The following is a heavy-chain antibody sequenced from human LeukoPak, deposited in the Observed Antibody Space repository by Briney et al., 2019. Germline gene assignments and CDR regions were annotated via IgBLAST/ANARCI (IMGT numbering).Heavy chain of an antibody. D-gene: IGHD5-18*01. CDR3: ARDLFTVDTAMVTAY. V-gene: IGHV1-46*01. Sequence: GASVKVSCXASGYTFTSYYMHWVRQAPGQGLEWMGIINPSGGSTSYAQKFQGRVTMTRDTSTSTVYMELSSLRSGDTAVYYCARDLFTVDTAMVTAYWGQGTLVTVSS. CDR2: INPSGGST. CDR1: GYTFTSYY. J-gene: IGHJ4*02.